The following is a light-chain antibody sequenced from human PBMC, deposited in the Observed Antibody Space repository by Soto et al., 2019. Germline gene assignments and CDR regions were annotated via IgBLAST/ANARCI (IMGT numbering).Light chain of an antibody. Sequence: ELVITQSPATLSVSQGERATLSCRASQSVSSNLSWYQQKPGQAPRLLINGASTRAIGIPARFSGRGSGTEFTLIISSLQSEDFAVYYCQQYNNWPWGTFGQGTKVDIK. J-gene: IGKJ1*01. V-gene: IGKV3-15*01. CDR1: QSVSSN. CDR3: QQYNNWPWGT. CDR2: GAS.